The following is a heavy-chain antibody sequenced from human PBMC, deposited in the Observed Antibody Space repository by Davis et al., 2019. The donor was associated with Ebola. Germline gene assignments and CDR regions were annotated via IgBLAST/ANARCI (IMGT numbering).Heavy chain of an antibody. J-gene: IGHJ4*02. D-gene: IGHD2-2*01. CDR2: IWYDGSNK. CDR3: AREAIVVVPAGFDY. Sequence: PGGSLRLSCAVSGFTFSSYGMHWVRKAPGKGLQWVAVIWYDGSNKYYADSVKGRLTISRDNSKNTLYLQMNSLRAEDTAVYYCAREAIVVVPAGFDYWGQGTLVTVSS. CDR1: GFTFSSYG. V-gene: IGHV3-33*08.